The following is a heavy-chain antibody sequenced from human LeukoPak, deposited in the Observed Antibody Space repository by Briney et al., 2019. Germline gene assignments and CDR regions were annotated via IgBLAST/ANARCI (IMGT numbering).Heavy chain of an antibody. CDR3: ARESDYYDSSGYYLRANFDY. CDR1: GFTFSSYG. D-gene: IGHD3-22*01. Sequence: PGGSLRLSCAASGFTFSSYGMHWVRQAPGKGLEWVAVISYDGSNKYYADSVKGRFTISRDNSKNTLYLQMNSLRAEDTAVYYCARESDYYDSSGYYLRANFDYWGQGTLVTVSS. CDR2: ISYDGSNK. J-gene: IGHJ4*02. V-gene: IGHV3-30*03.